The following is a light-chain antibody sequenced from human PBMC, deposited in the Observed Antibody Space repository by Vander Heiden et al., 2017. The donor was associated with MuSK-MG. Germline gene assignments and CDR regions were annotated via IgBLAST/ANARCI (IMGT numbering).Light chain of an antibody. CDR3: QQYHSPPFT. CDR1: QSVLYTPNNKNY. J-gene: IGKJ3*01. Sequence: DIVMTQSPDPLGVSLGERATINCKSSQSVLYTPNNKNYVAWYQQKPGQPPKLLIYWASTRQSGVPERFSGSGSGTDFTLTINNLQAEDVAVYSCQQYHSPPFTFGPGT. CDR2: WAS. V-gene: IGKV4-1*01.